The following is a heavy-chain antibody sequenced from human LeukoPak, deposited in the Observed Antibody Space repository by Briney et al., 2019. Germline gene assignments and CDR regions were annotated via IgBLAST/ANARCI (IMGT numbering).Heavy chain of an antibody. V-gene: IGHV3-74*01. CDR3: ATGGDSGRY. Sequence: GGSLRLSCAASGFTFSNYWIYWVRQAPGKGLVWVSRTDSDGSSTGYADSVKGRFTISRDDAKNTLYLQMNSLRVEDTAVYYCATGGDSGRYWGQGTLVTVSS. CDR1: GFTFSNYW. CDR2: TDSDGSST. J-gene: IGHJ4*02. D-gene: IGHD2-21*01.